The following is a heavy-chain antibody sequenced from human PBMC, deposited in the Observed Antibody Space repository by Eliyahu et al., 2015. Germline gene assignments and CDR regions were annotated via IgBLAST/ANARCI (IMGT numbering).Heavy chain of an antibody. CDR2: ISFNGKLT. CDR1: GFTFSNYG. J-gene: IGHJ4*02. Sequence: QVQLVESGGGVVQPGRSLRLSXAASGFTFSNYGMHWVRQAPGKGLEWVXVISFNGKLTYYADSVEGRFTISRDNSKNILYLQMNSLRADDTAVYYCAKEKDPRVSGSCDHWAQGTLVTVSS. D-gene: IGHD3-10*01. V-gene: IGHV3-30*18. CDR3: AKEKDPRVSGSCDH.